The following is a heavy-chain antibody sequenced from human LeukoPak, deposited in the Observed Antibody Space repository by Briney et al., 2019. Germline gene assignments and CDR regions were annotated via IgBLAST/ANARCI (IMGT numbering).Heavy chain of an antibody. CDR2: IKQDGSDK. CDR3: AKSSRPVIAMAFFDY. D-gene: IGHD5-18*01. V-gene: IGHV3-7*03. Sequence: PGGSLRLSCAASGFTFTTYWMTWVRQAPGKGLEWVANIKQDGSDKYYVDSVKGRFTISRDNARKSVYLQMNSLRAEDTAVYYCAKSSRPVIAMAFFDYWGQGTLGTVSS. J-gene: IGHJ4*02. CDR1: GFTFTTYW.